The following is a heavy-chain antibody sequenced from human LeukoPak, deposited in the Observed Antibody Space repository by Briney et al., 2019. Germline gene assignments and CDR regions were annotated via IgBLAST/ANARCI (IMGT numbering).Heavy chain of an antibody. CDR3: AKGYYYGSGSYYTQGIFDY. D-gene: IGHD3-10*01. J-gene: IGHJ4*02. CDR1: GGTFSSYA. V-gene: IGHV1-69*01. Sequence: ASVKVSCKASGGTFSSYAISWVRQAPGQGLEWMGGIIPIFGTANYAQKFQGRVTITADESTSTAYMELSSLRSEDTAVYYCAKGYYYGSGSYYTQGIFDYWGQGTLVTVSS. CDR2: IIPIFGTA.